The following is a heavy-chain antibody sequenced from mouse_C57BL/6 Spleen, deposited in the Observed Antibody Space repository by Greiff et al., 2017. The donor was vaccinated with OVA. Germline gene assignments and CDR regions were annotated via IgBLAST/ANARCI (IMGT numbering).Heavy chain of an antibody. CDR3: AREIQYYYAMDY. J-gene: IGHJ4*01. CDR1: GFTFSSYA. CDR2: ISDGGSYT. V-gene: IGHV5-4*01. Sequence: DVMLVESGGGLVKPGGSLKLSCAASGFTFSSYAMSWVRQTPEKRLEWVATISDGGSYTYYPDNVKGRFTISRDNAKNNLYLQMSHLKSEDTAMYYCAREIQYYYAMDYWGQGTSVTVSS.